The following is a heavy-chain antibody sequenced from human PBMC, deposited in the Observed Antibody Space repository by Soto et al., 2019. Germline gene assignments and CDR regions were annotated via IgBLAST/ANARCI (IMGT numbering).Heavy chain of an antibody. CDR3: ASGDYYYVPGGRFSFDY. CDR1: GFTFSSYA. V-gene: IGHV3-30-3*01. D-gene: IGHD3-10*02. Sequence: QVQLVESGGGVVQPGRSLRLSCAASGFTFSSYAMHWVRQAPGKGLEWVAVISYDGSNKYYADSVKGRFTISRDNSKNTRNLKMKGLGAEDTVVYNGASGDYYYVPGGRFSFDYWAREPWSPSPQ. CDR2: ISYDGSNK. J-gene: IGHJ4*02.